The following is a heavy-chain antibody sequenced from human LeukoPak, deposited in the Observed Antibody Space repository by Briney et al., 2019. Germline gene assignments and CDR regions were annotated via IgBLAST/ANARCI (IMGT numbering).Heavy chain of an antibody. CDR3: ARTDIVATSWFDP. J-gene: IGHJ5*02. Sequence: ASVKVSCKASGYTFTGYYMHWVRQAPGQGLEWMGWINPSSGGTNYAQKFQGRVTMTRDTSISTAYMELSRLRSDDTAVYYCARTDIVATSWFDPWGQGTLVTVSS. CDR1: GYTFTGYY. D-gene: IGHD5-12*01. V-gene: IGHV1-2*02. CDR2: INPSSGGT.